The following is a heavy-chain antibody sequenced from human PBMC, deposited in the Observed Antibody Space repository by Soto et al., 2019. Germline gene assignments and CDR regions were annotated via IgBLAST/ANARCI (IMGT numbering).Heavy chain of an antibody. CDR3: AKPLSSGAGVDAFDI. V-gene: IGHV3-9*01. J-gene: IGHJ3*02. D-gene: IGHD6-19*01. CDR2: ISWNSGSI. Sequence: VQLVESGGGLVQPGRSLRLSCAASGFTFDDYAMHWVRQAPGKGLEWVSGISWNSGSIGYADSVKGRFTISRDNAKNSLYLQMNSLRAEDTALYYCAKPLSSGAGVDAFDIWGQGTMVTVSS. CDR1: GFTFDDYA.